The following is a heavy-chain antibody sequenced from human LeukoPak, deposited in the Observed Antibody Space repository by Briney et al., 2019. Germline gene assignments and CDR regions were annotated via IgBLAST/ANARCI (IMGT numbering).Heavy chain of an antibody. CDR1: GLTFSSYA. D-gene: IGHD1-26*01. V-gene: IGHV3-64*01. Sequence: PGGSLRLSCAVSGLTFSSYAMHWVRQAPGKGLEYVSAISSNGGSTYYANSVKGRFTISRDNSKNTLYLQMGSLRAEDMAVYYCARDSGSYYGADYWGQGTLVTVSS. CDR3: ARDSGSYYGADY. CDR2: ISSNGGST. J-gene: IGHJ4*02.